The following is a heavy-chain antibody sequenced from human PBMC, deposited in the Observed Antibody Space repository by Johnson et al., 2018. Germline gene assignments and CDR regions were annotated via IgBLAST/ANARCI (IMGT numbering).Heavy chain of an antibody. CDR3: AKDFMTTAAEYFQH. D-gene: IGHD1-14*01. V-gene: IGHV3-64*01. CDR2: ISLDGSRT. Sequence: VQLVQSGGGLVQPGGSLRLSCAASGFTFSSSGMHWVRQAPGKGLEYVSSISLDGSRTYYSQSVKGRFTISRDNSKNTVSLQMGGLRADDMGVYYCAKDFMTTAAEYFQHWGQGTLVTVSS. CDR1: GFTFSSSG. J-gene: IGHJ1*01.